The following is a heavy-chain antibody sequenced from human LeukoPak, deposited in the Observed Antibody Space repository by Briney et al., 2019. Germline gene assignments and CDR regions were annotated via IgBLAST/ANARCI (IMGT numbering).Heavy chain of an antibody. CDR2: IKQDGNEN. CDR3: AKDREAWLPNRYFDY. Sequence: GGSLRLSCVASGFSFGSSYMSWVRQAPGKGLEWVANIKQDGNENHYVDSVKGRFTISRDNAKRSLYLQMNSLRAEDTAVYYCAKDREAWLPNRYFDYWGQGTLVTVSS. V-gene: IGHV3-7*01. CDR1: GFSFGSSY. J-gene: IGHJ4*02. D-gene: IGHD3-22*01.